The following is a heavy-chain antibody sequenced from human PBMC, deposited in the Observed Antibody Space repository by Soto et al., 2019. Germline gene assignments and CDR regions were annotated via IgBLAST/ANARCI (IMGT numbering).Heavy chain of an antibody. CDR2: IYSGGST. CDR3: ARERMTKARTWYFDL. CDR1: GFTVSSNY. Sequence: EVQLVESGGGLVQPGGSLRLSCAASGFTVSSNYMSWVRQAPGKGLEWVSVIYSGGSTYYADSVKGRFTISRHNSKNTLYLQMISLRAEDTAVYYCARERMTKARTWYFDLWGRGTLVTVSS. D-gene: IGHD4-17*01. V-gene: IGHV3-53*04. J-gene: IGHJ2*01.